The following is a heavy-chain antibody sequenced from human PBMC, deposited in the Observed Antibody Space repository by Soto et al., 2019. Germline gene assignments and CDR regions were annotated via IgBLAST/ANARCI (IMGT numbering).Heavy chain of an antibody. Sequence: PGGSLRLSCAASGFTFSNYWISWVRQAPGKGLEWVANIKQDSSERYYVDSVKGRFTISRDNAKRSLYLQMNSLRAEDTAVYYCAPQGGIIVPLPAAIPFDYWGQGTLVTVSS. CDR1: GFTFSNYW. J-gene: IGHJ4*02. V-gene: IGHV3-7*01. CDR2: IKQDSSER. CDR3: APQGGIIVPLPAAIPFDY. D-gene: IGHD2-2*01.